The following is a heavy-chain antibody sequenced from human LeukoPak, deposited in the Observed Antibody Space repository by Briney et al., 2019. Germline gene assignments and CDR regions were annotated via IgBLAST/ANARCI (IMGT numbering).Heavy chain of an antibody. J-gene: IGHJ4*02. D-gene: IGHD6-13*01. CDR2: ISSSSSYI. CDR3: ARMYSSSWPFDY. Sequence: GGSLRLSCAASGFTFSSYSMNWVRQAPGKGLEWVSSISSSSSYIYYADSVKGRFTISRDNAKNSLYLQMNGLRAEDTAVYYCARMYSSSWPFDYWGQGTLVTVSS. V-gene: IGHV3-21*01. CDR1: GFTFSSYS.